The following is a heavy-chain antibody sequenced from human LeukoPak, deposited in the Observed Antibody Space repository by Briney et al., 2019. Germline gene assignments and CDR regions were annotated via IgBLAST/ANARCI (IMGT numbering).Heavy chain of an antibody. CDR1: GFTFSSYD. Sequence: GGSLRLSCAASGFTFSSYDIHWVRQATGKGLEWVSGIGTAGEIYYPGSVKGRFTISRDNSKNTLYLQMNSLRAEDTAVYYCAREAGSSWWNWFDPWGQGTLVTVSS. V-gene: IGHV3-13*01. J-gene: IGHJ5*02. CDR3: AREAGSSWWNWFDP. CDR2: IGTAGEI. D-gene: IGHD6-13*01.